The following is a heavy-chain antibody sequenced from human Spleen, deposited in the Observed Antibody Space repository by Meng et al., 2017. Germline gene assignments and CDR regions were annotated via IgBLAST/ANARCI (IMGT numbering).Heavy chain of an antibody. Sequence: SETLSLTCAVSGGSISSSNWWSWVRQPPGKGLEWIGEIYHSGSTNYNPSLKSRVTISVDKSKNQFSLKLSSVTAADTAVYYCARDRPRYYYDSSGLDYWGQGPLATVPS. CDR1: GGSISSSNW. D-gene: IGHD3-22*01. CDR3: ARDRPRYYYDSSGLDY. J-gene: IGHJ4*02. CDR2: IYHSGST. V-gene: IGHV4-4*02.